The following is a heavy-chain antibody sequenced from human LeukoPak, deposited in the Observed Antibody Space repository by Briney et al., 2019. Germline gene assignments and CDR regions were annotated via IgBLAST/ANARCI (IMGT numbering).Heavy chain of an antibody. CDR2: IRHSGST. J-gene: IGHJ6*02. CDR3: ARRGSWTYYYATDV. V-gene: IGHV4-34*01. Sequence: PSETLSLTCDVSGGSFNDYYWSWIRQAPGKGLEWIGEIRHSGSTNYNPSLKGRVTVSVDTSKNQFSLRLTSVTAADTAVYYCARRGSWTYYYATDVWGQGTTVTVSS. D-gene: IGHD6-13*01. CDR1: GGSFNDYY.